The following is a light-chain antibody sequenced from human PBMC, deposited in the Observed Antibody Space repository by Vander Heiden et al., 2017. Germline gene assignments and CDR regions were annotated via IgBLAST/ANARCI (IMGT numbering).Light chain of an antibody. CDR3: VLYMGNGIWV. J-gene: IGLJ3*02. CDR1: SGLVSTSFH. V-gene: IGLV8-61*01. Sequence: QTVVTQEPSFSVSPGGTVTLTCGLTSGLVSTSFHPSWYQQTPGQAPRTLIYNTNTRSSGVPDRFSGSILGNKAALTITGVQPDDECDYYCVLYMGNGIWVFGGGTKLTVL. CDR2: NTN.